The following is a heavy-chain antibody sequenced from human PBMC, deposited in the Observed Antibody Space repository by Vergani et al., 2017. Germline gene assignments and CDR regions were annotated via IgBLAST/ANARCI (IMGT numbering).Heavy chain of an antibody. Sequence: QVQLVQSGADMKKPGSSVKVSCKASGGTFSSYGINWVRQAPGQGLEWMGGIIPIFGTANYAQKFQGRVTITADESTSPAYMKVSSLRSEDTAVYYCAGDEIAAAGTAGAFDIWGQGTMVTVSS. D-gene: IGHD6-13*01. J-gene: IGHJ3*02. CDR1: GGTFSSYG. CDR3: AGDEIAAAGTAGAFDI. V-gene: IGHV1-69*01. CDR2: IIPIFGTA.